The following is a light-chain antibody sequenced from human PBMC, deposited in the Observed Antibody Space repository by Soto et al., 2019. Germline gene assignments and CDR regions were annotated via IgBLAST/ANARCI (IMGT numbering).Light chain of an antibody. Sequence: EIVLTQSPDTLSVSPGERATLSCRASQSSSRTLAWYQQKSGQPPRLLMDEASTRATGCPARFSGSGAGTEFTLTISSLQSEDFAVYYCQQYNNWPLTFGGGTKVDIK. V-gene: IGKV3D-15*01. J-gene: IGKJ4*01. CDR2: EAS. CDR1: QSSSRT. CDR3: QQYNNWPLT.